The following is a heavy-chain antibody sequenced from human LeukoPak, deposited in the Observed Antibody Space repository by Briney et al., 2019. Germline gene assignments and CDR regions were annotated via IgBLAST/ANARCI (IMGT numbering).Heavy chain of an antibody. V-gene: IGHV3-30*03. Sequence: QSGGSLRLSCAASGFTFSSYGMHWVRQAPGKGLEWVAVISYDGSNKYYADSVKGRFTISRDNSKNTLYLQMNSLRAEDTAVYYCARGPPRQHIVVVTAIRTNDFDYWGQGTLVTVSS. CDR3: ARGPPRQHIVVVTAIRTNDFDY. CDR1: GFTFSSYG. D-gene: IGHD2-21*02. CDR2: ISYDGSNK. J-gene: IGHJ4*02.